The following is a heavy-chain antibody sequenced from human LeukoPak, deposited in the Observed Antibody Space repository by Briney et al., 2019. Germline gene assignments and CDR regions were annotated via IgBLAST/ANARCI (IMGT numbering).Heavy chain of an antibody. V-gene: IGHV3-33*01. CDR3: ARDFVSTSSGWFDP. J-gene: IGHJ5*02. Sequence: GRSLRLSCAASGFTFSSYGMHWVRQAPGKGLEWVAVIWYDGSNKYYADSVKRRFTISRDNSKNTLYLQMNSLRAEDTAVYYCARDFVSTSSGWFDPWGQGTLVTVSS. D-gene: IGHD2-2*01. CDR2: IWYDGSNK. CDR1: GFTFSSYG.